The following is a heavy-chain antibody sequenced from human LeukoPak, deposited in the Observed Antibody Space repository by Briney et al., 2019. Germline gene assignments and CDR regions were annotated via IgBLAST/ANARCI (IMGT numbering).Heavy chain of an antibody. CDR1: EFSFISYE. J-gene: IGHJ4*02. V-gene: IGHV3-48*03. Sequence: PGGSLRLSCAASEFSFISYEMNWVRQASGKGLQWVSYISSSGSAIYHADSVKGRFTISRDNAKNSLYLQMNSLRAEDTGVYYCTRDLIVADYWGQGTLVTVSS. CDR2: ISSSGSAI. CDR3: TRDLIVADY. D-gene: IGHD3-22*01.